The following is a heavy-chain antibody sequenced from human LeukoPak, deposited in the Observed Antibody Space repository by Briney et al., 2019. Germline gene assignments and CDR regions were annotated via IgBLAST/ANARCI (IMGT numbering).Heavy chain of an antibody. CDR1: GFTFTSYD. J-gene: IGHJ6*02. D-gene: IGHD5-18*01. CDR3: ARYNTDSYGNYYYGMDV. V-gene: IGHV1-8*01. CDR2: MNPNNGNT. Sequence: ASVKVSCKASGFTFTSYDINWVRQASGQGLEWMGWMNPNNGNTGYAQKFQGRVTMTRNTSISTAYMELSSLRSEDTAVYYCARYNTDSYGNYYYGMDVWGQGTTVTVSS.